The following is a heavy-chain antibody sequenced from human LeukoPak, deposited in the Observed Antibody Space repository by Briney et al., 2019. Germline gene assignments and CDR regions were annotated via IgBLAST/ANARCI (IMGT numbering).Heavy chain of an antibody. J-gene: IGHJ5*02. CDR3: ARKVCSGGSCNWFDP. Sequence: SETLSLTCTVSGGSISSYYWSWIRQPPGKGLEWIGYIYYSGSTNYNPSLKSRVTISVDTSKNQFSLKLSSVTAADTAVYYCARKVCSGGSCNWFDPWGQGTLVTVSS. CDR1: GGSISSYY. V-gene: IGHV4-59*01. D-gene: IGHD2-15*01. CDR2: IYYSGST.